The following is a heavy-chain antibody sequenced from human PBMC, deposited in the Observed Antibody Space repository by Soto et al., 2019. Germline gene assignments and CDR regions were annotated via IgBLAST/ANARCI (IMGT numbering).Heavy chain of an antibody. V-gene: IGHV4-31*03. CDR3: ARGLVSMVRGVIVPWKFDP. J-gene: IGHJ5*02. CDR2: IYYSGST. D-gene: IGHD3-10*01. Sequence: QVQLQESGPGLVKPSQTLSLTCTVSGGSISSGGYYWSWIRQHPGKGLEWIGYIYYSGSTYYNPSLKIRVSISVDTSKNQFSLKLSSVTAADTAVYYCARGLVSMVRGVIVPWKFDPWGQGTLVTVSS. CDR1: GGSISSGGYY.